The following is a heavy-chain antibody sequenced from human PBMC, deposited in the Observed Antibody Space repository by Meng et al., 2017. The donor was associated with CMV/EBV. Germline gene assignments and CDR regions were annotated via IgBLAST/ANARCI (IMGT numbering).Heavy chain of an antibody. Sequence: QVHLAQSGAEVKKPGDSVKVSCEASGYKMADYYIHWMRQAPGQWLEWMGWINPNDATNYAHSFQGRVTMTRDMSMNTVYMELSRLTSDDTAVYYCARSTGWSRFDSWGLGTLGTVAS. J-gene: IGHJ4*02. V-gene: IGHV1-2*02. CDR1: GYKMADYY. CDR3: ARSTGWSRFDS. CDR2: INPNDAT. D-gene: IGHD6-19*01.